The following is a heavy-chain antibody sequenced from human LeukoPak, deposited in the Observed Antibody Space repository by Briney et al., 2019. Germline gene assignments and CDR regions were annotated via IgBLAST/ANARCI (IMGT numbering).Heavy chain of an antibody. CDR1: GGTFSSYA. CDR3: ARGLGGGSYYYTNYYYGMDV. D-gene: IGHD1-26*01. V-gene: IGHV1-69*04. CDR2: IIPVLGIA. J-gene: IGHJ6*02. Sequence: SVTVSCKASGGTFSSYAISWVRQAPGQGLEWMGRIIPVLGIANYAQKFQGRVTITADKSTSTAYMELSSLRSEDTAVYYCARGLGGGSYYYTNYYYGMDVWGQGTTVTVSS.